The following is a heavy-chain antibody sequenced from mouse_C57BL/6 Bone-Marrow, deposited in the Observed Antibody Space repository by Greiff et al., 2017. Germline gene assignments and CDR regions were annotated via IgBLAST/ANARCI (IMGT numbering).Heavy chain of an antibody. V-gene: IGHV5-15*01. CDR3: ARLESTTAPFAY. D-gene: IGHD1-2*01. J-gene: IGHJ3*01. Sequence: EVKLMESGGGLVQPGGSLKLSCAASGFTFSDYGMAWVRQAPRKGPAWVAFISNLAYSIYYADTVTGRFTISRENAKNTLYLEMSSLRSEDTAMYYCARLESTTAPFAYWGQGTLVTVSA. CDR2: ISNLAYSI. CDR1: GFTFSDYG.